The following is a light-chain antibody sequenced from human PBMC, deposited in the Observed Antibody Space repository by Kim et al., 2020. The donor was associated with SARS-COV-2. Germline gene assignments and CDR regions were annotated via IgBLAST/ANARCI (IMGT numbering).Light chain of an antibody. CDR1: SLRSYS. J-gene: IGLJ3*02. CDR3: NSRDTSGNHLL. CDR2: GYN. Sequence: ALGQTVRITCQGDSLRSYSASGYQQKPGQAPVVVIYGYNNRPSGIPDRFSGSSSGNTASLSITGAQAEDEADYYCNSRDTSGNHLLFGGGTQLTVL. V-gene: IGLV3-19*01.